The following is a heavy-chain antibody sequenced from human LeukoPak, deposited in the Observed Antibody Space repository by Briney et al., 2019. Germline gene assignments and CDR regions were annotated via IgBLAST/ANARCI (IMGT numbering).Heavy chain of an antibody. CDR3: ARGALIVGATYYFDY. CDR2: IKSKTDGGTT. CDR1: GFTFSDAW. J-gene: IGHJ4*02. Sequence: GGSLRLSCAASGFTFSDAWMSWVRQAPGKGLEWVGRIKSKTDGGTTDYAAPVKGRFTISRDDSKNTLYLQMNSLKTEDTAVYYCARGALIVGATYYFDYWGQGTLVTVSS. V-gene: IGHV3-15*01. D-gene: IGHD1-26*01.